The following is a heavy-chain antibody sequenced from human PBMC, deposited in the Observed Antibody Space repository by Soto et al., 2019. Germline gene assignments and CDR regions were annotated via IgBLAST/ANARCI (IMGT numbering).Heavy chain of an antibody. V-gene: IGHV1-8*01. D-gene: IGHD3-22*01. CDR3: ARAFYYYDGSGYYY. CDR1: GYTFTSHD. Sequence: QVPLVQSGAEVKKPGASVKVSCKASGYTFTSHDITWVRQTTGQGLEWMGWMNPNSGSTGYAQKFQGRVTLTRNTSISIAYMELSSLRAEDTAVYYGARAFYYYDGSGYYYWGPGTLVPVSS. CDR2: MNPNSGST. J-gene: IGHJ4*02.